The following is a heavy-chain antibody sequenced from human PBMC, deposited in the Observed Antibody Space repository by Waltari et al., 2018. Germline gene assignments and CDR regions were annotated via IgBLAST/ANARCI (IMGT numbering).Heavy chain of an antibody. J-gene: IGHJ4*02. CDR3: ARDRPLDY. CDR2: FYTGGST. CDR1: GFAVSNNY. Sequence: VQVVESGGGLVQPGGSLRLSCAAPGFAVSNNYMSWVRQAPGKGLEWVSIFYTGGSTYYADSVQGRFTISRDISKNMLLLQMNSLRAEDTAIYYCARDRPLDYWGQGTLVTVSS. V-gene: IGHV3-66*01.